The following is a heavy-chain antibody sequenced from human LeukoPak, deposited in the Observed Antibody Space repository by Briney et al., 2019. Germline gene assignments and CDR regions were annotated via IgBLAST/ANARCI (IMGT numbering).Heavy chain of an antibody. D-gene: IGHD3-22*01. CDR2: IYYSGST. CDR1: GGSISSSSYY. J-gene: IGHJ4*02. V-gene: IGHV4-39*01. CDR3: ARGTYYYDSSGYGADY. Sequence: SETLSLTCTVSGGSISSSSYYWGWIRQPPGKGLEWIVSIYYSGSTYYNPSLKSRVTISVDTSKNQFSLKLSSVTAADTAVYYCARGTYYYDSSGYGADYWGQGTLVTVSS.